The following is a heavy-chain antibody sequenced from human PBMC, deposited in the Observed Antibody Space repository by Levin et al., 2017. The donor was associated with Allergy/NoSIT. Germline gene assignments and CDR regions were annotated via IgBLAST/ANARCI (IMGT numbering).Heavy chain of an antibody. Sequence: PGGSLRLSCAASGFTFSDSYMSWIRQAPGKGLEWVSYISGSSSYTNYADSVKGRFTISRDNAKNSLYLQVNSLRAEDTAVYYCARRKSYRSRIAGAGTWEYYFDYWGLGTLVTVSS. CDR2: ISGSSSYT. CDR1: GFTFSDSY. J-gene: IGHJ4*02. V-gene: IGHV3-11*03. CDR3: ARRKSYRSRIAGAGTWEYYFDY. D-gene: IGHD6-13*01.